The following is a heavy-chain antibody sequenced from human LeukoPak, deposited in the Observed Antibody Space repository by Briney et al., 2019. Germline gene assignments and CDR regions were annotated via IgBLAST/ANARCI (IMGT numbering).Heavy chain of an antibody. J-gene: IGHJ6*03. CDR3: ARVNTAMVPSSYYYYMDV. D-gene: IGHD5-18*01. V-gene: IGHV4-38-2*02. CDR2: IYHSGST. Sequence: SETLSLTCTVSGYSISSGYYWGWIRQPPGKGLEWIGSIYHSGSTYYNPSLKSRVTISVDTSKNQFSLKLSSVTAADTAVYYCARVNTAMVPSSYYYYMDVWGKGTTVTVSS. CDR1: GYSISSGYY.